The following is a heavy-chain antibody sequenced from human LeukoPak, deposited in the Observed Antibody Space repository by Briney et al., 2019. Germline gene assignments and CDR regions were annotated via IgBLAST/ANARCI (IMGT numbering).Heavy chain of an antibody. CDR3: ARLNLPAAIGAFDM. V-gene: IGHV4-39*07. D-gene: IGHD2-2*01. CDR2: IYYSGST. Sequence: SETLSLTCTVSGGSISSSSYYWGWIRQPPGKGLEWIGSIYYSGSTYYNPSLKSRVTISVDTSKNQFSLKLSSVTAADTAVYYCARLNLPAAIGAFDMWGQGTVVTVSS. J-gene: IGHJ3*02. CDR1: GGSISSSSYY.